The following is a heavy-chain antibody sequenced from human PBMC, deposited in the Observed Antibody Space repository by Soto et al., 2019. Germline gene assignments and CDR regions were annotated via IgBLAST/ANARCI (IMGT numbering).Heavy chain of an antibody. CDR2: IYYSGST. V-gene: IGHV4-39*01. Sequence: PSETLSLTCTVSGGSISSSSYYWGWIRQPPGKGLEWIGSIYYSGSTYYNPFLKSRVTISVDTSKNQFSLKLSSVTAADTAVYYCVRRTYFDFLTGYYSGAFERWGQGTMVTVSS. CDR3: VRRTYFDFLTGYYSGAFER. D-gene: IGHD3-9*01. J-gene: IGHJ3*02. CDR1: GGSISSSSYY.